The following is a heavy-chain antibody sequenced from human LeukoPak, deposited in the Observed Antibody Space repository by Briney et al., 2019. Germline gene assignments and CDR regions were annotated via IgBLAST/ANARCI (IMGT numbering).Heavy chain of an antibody. CDR2: ISSSSSYI. CDR1: GFTFSSYS. D-gene: IGHD2-2*01. CDR3: AGVEVVPAAMGAFDI. J-gene: IGHJ3*02. V-gene: IGHV3-21*04. Sequence: PGGSLRLSCAASGFTFSSYSMNWVRQAPGKGLEWVSSISSSSSYIYYADSVKGRFTISRDNSKNTLYLQMNSLRAEDTAVYYCAGVEVVPAAMGAFDIWGQGTMVTASS.